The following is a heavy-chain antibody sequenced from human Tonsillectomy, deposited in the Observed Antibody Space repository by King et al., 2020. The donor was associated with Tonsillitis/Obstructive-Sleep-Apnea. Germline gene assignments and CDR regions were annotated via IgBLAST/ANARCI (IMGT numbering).Heavy chain of an antibody. CDR2: IYYSGST. Sequence: VQLQESGPGLVKPSQTLSLTCTVSGGSISSGGYYWGWIRQHPGKGLEWIGYIYYSGSTYYNPSLKSRVTISVDTSKNQFSLKLSSVTAADTAVYYCARDKVVRGVIHGMDVWGQGTTVTVSS. J-gene: IGHJ6*02. CDR3: ARDKVVRGVIHGMDV. CDR1: GGSISSGGYY. D-gene: IGHD3-10*01. V-gene: IGHV4-31*03.